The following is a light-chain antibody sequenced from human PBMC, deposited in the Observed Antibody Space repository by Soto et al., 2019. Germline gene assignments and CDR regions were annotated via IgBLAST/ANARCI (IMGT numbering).Light chain of an antibody. J-gene: IGLJ1*01. CDR1: SSDVGGYNF. CDR3: SSYSGTNNYV. V-gene: IGLV2-8*01. CDR2: EVT. Sequence: QSALTQPPSASVSPGQSVTISCTGTSSDVGGYNFVSWYQQHPGKAPKLIIYEVTKRPSGVPDRFSGSKSGNTASLTVSGLQAEDEADYYCSSYSGTNNYVFGTGTKVTVL.